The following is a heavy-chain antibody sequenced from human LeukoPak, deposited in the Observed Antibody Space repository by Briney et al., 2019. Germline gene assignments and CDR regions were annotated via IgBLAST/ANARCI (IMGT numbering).Heavy chain of an antibody. CDR2: ISGHNGNT. J-gene: IGHJ4*02. V-gene: IGHV1-18*01. CDR3: VLGDILTGYWAEYFAY. D-gene: IGHD3-9*01. CDR1: GYTFTTYG. Sequence: ASVKVSCKTSGYTFTTYGLSWVRQARGQGLEWMGWISGHNGNTNYAHKFQGRVSMTIDTPTRTAYMELKSLRSDDTAVYYCVLGDILTGYWAEYFAYWGQGTLVTVSS.